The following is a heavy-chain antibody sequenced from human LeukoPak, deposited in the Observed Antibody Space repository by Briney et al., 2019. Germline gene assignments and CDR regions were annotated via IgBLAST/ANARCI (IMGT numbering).Heavy chain of an antibody. D-gene: IGHD5-18*01. V-gene: IGHV3-23*01. CDR3: AKDRMAMVWGYYFDY. CDR2: ISGSGGST. J-gene: IGHJ4*02. CDR1: GFTFSSYA. Sequence: GGSLRLSCAASGFTFSSYAMSWVRQAPGKGLEWVSAISGSGGSTYYADSVKGRFTISRDNSKNTLYLQMNSLRAEDTAVYYCAKDRMAMVWGYYFDYWGQGTLVTVSS.